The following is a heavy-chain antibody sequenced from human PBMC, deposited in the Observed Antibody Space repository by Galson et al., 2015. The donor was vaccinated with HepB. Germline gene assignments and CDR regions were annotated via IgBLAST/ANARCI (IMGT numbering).Heavy chain of an antibody. CDR2: IYYSGST. CDR3: ARDRGAAAGNWFDP. CDR1: GGSISSYY. D-gene: IGHD6-13*01. Sequence: TLSLTCTVSGGSISSYYWSWIRQPPGKGLEWIGYIYYSGSTNYNPSLKSRVTISVDTSKNQFSLKLSSVTAADTAVYYCARDRGAAAGNWFDPWGQGTLVTVSS. V-gene: IGHV4-59*01. J-gene: IGHJ5*02.